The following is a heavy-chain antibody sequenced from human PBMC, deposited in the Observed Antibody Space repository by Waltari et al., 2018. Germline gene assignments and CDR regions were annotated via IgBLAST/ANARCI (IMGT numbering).Heavy chain of an antibody. D-gene: IGHD6-19*01. V-gene: IGHV1-24*01. CDR3: AKGRIAVAGTSDY. CDR2: LAPEDGAT. J-gene: IGHJ4*02. CDR1: GYSLSELS. Sequence: QVQLQQSGAEVKKPGASVKVSCKVSGYSLSELSIPWVRQAPGKGLEWMGGLAPEDGATIYAQQFQGRVTMTGDRSTDTVYMELTSLRSEDTAVYYCAKGRIAVAGTSDYWGQGTLVTVSS.